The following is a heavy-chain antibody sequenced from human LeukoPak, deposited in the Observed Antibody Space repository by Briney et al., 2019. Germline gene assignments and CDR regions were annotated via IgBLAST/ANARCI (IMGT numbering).Heavy chain of an antibody. CDR1: GGSFSGYY. CDR2: INHSGST. V-gene: IGHV4-34*01. D-gene: IGHD3-9*01. J-gene: IGHJ3*02. CDR3: ARGSRLTGTFDI. Sequence: SETLSLTCALYGGSFSGYYWTWIRQPPGKGLEWIGEINHSGSTNYSPSLKSRVTISLDTSKNQFSLKLTSVTAADTAVYYCARGSRLTGTFDIWGQGTMVTDSS.